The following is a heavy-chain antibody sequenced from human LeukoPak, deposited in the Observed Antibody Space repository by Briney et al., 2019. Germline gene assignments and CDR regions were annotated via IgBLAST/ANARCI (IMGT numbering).Heavy chain of an antibody. D-gene: IGHD6-13*01. CDR3: AREGYSSSWYVPYYYYYMDV. Sequence: VASVKVSCKASGYTFTSYAMNWVRQAPGQGLEWMGWINTNTGNPTYAQGFTGRFVFSLDTSVSTAYLQISSLKAEDTAVYYCAREGYSSSWYVPYYYYYMDVWGKGTTVTVSS. CDR1: GYTFTSYA. CDR2: INTNTGNP. J-gene: IGHJ6*03. V-gene: IGHV7-4-1*02.